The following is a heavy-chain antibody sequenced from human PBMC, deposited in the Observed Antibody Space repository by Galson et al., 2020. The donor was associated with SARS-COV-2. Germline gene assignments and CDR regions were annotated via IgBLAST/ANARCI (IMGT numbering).Heavy chain of an antibody. CDR3: ARGQAYCSSTSCYREAFDI. CDR2: IKHSGST. Sequence: SETLSLTCAVYGGSFSGYYWSWIRQPPGKGLEWIGEIKHSGSTNYNPSLKSRVTISVDTSKNQFYLKLSSVTAADTAVYYCARGQAYCSSTSCYREAFDIWGQGTMGTVTS. J-gene: IGHJ3*02. D-gene: IGHD2-2*02. V-gene: IGHV4-34*01. CDR1: GGSFSGYY.